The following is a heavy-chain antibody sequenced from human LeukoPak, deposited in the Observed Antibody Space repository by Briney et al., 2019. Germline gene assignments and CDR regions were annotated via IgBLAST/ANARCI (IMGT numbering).Heavy chain of an antibody. D-gene: IGHD5-24*01. Sequence: SETLSLTCTVSGGSISSGYYYWSWIRQPPGKGLEWIGSIYYSGITYYNPSFKSPVTISVDTSKNQFSLKLSSVTAADTAVYYCARERLEMATIDYYYYMDVWGKGTTVTISS. CDR2: IYYSGIT. J-gene: IGHJ6*03. CDR1: GGSISSGYYY. V-gene: IGHV4-39*07. CDR3: ARERLEMATIDYYYYMDV.